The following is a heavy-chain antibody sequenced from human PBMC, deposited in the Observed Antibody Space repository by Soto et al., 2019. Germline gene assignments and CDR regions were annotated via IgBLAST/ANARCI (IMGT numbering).Heavy chain of an antibody. J-gene: IGHJ4*02. D-gene: IGHD3-16*01. CDR1: GFTFSNYA. V-gene: IGHV3-13*01. CDR2: IGAAGDT. CDR3: AAGGVTSVAQFDY. Sequence: EVQLVESGGGLVQPGGSLRLSCAASGFTFSNYAMHWVRQPTGKGLEWVAGIGAAGDTYYPGSVKGRFTSSSENARNYLYLQMNSLRAGDTAVYYSAAGGVTSVAQFDYWGQGTLVTVSS.